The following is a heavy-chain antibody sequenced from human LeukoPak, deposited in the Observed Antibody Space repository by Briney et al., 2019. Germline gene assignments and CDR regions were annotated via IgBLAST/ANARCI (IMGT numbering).Heavy chain of an antibody. J-gene: IGHJ4*02. V-gene: IGHV4-34*01. CDR2: INHSGST. CDR1: GGSFSGYY. D-gene: IGHD5-24*01. Sequence: SETLSLTCAVYGGSFSGYYWSWIRQPPGKGLEWIGEINHSGSTNYNPPLKSRVTISVDTSKNQFSLKLSSVTAADTAVYYCASRDGYNFVDDYWGQGTLVTVSS. CDR3: ASRDGYNFVDDY.